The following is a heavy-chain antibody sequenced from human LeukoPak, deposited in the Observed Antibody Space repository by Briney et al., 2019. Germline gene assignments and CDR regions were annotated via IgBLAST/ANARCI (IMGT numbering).Heavy chain of an antibody. Sequence: GGSLRLSCAASGFTFSIYSMSWVRHAPGKGMEWVSSISSSSGYIYYADSVKGRFTISRDNSKNTLSLQMSSLRDEDTAVYYCAKWKDLLTRSSPFYYWGQGTLVTVSS. CDR3: AKWKDLLTRSSPFYY. J-gene: IGHJ4*02. D-gene: IGHD3-9*01. CDR1: GFTFSIYS. V-gene: IGHV3-21*04. CDR2: ISSSSGYI.